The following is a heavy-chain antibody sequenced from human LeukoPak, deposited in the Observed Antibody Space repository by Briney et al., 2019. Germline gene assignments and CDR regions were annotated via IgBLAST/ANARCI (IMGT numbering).Heavy chain of an antibody. Sequence: TGGSLRLSCAASGFTFSSYWMGWVRQAPGKGLEWVANIKQDGSEKYYVDSVKGRFTISRDNAKNSLYLQMNSLRAEDTAVYYCAARGSYYYFDYWGQGTLVTVSS. D-gene: IGHD1-26*01. CDR2: IKQDGSEK. V-gene: IGHV3-7*01. CDR1: GFTFSSYW. J-gene: IGHJ4*02. CDR3: AARGSYYYFDY.